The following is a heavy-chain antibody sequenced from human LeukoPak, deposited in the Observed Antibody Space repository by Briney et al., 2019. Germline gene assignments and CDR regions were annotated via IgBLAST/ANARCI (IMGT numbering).Heavy chain of an antibody. J-gene: IGHJ4*02. CDR3: AKEHTPGIAAAGTGY. Sequence: GGSLRLSCAASGFTFSSYAMSWVRQAPGKGLEWVSSISGSGSSTYYADSVKGRFTISRDNSKNTLYLQMNSLRAEDTPVYYCAKEHTPGIAAAGTGYWGQGTLVTVSS. CDR2: ISGSGSST. CDR1: GFTFSSYA. D-gene: IGHD6-13*01. V-gene: IGHV3-23*01.